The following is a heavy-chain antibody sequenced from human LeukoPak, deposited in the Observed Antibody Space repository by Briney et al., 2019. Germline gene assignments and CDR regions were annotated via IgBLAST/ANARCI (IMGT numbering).Heavy chain of an antibody. J-gene: IGHJ5*02. CDR3: ARSNRGYSSSWYVMNWFDP. V-gene: IGHV6-1*01. CDR2: TYYRSKRYN. Sequence: SQTLSLTCAISGDSVSSNSAAWNWIRQSPSRGLEWLGRTYYRSKRYNDYAVSVKSRITINPDTSKNQFSLQLNSVTPEDTAVYYCARSNRGYSSSWYVMNWFDPWGQGTLVTVSS. CDR1: GDSVSSNSAA. D-gene: IGHD6-13*01.